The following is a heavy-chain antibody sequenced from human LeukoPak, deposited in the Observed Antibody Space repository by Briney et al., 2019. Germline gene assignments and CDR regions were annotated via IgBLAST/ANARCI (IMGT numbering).Heavy chain of an antibody. Sequence: ASVKVSCKASGYTFTGYYMHWVRQAPGQGLEWMGWINPNSGGTNYAQKFQGRVTMTRDTSISTAYMELSRLRSDDTAVYYCARGGDFTYYYGSSGYSHRLNYWGQGTLVTVSS. J-gene: IGHJ4*02. D-gene: IGHD3-22*01. CDR1: GYTFTGYY. CDR2: INPNSGGT. V-gene: IGHV1-2*02. CDR3: ARGGDFTYYYGSSGYSHRLNY.